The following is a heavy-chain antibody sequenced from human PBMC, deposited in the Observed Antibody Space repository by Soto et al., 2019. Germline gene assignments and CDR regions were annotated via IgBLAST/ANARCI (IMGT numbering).Heavy chain of an antibody. Sequence: QVQLVQSGAEVKKPGASVKLSCKASGYSFTSYYIDWVRQAPGQGLEWIGMINPSGGSTESAQKFQGRVTMTRDTSTSTVYLELSGLIFEDTAVYFCAREAAVGPIDNWGQGTLVTVSS. V-gene: IGHV1-46*01. CDR2: INPSGGST. J-gene: IGHJ4*02. CDR3: AREAAVGPIDN. D-gene: IGHD6-13*01. CDR1: GYSFTSYY.